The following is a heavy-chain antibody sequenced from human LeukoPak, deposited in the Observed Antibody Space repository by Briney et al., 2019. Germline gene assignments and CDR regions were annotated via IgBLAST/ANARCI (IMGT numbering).Heavy chain of an antibody. CDR1: GGSFSGYY. CDR2: INHSGST. V-gene: IGHV4-34*01. Sequence: SETLSLTCAVYGGSFSGYYWSWIRQPPGKGLEWIGEINHSGSTNYNPSLKSRATISVDTSKNQFSLKLSSVTAADTAVYYCERNMVRGVIISAPVYWGQGNLVTVSS. D-gene: IGHD3-10*01. J-gene: IGHJ4*02. CDR3: ERNMVRGVIISAPVY.